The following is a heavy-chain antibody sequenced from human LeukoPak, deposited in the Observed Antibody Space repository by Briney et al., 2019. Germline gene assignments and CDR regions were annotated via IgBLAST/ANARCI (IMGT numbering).Heavy chain of an antibody. V-gene: IGHV4-59*08. D-gene: IGHD6-19*01. CDR1: GGSIGSDY. CDR2: IYYTGGT. Sequence: SETLSLTCTVSGGSIGSDYWTWIRQPPGKGLEYIGYIYYTGGTNYNPSLKRRVTISVDTSKNQFSLKLSFVTAADTAVYFCAKYGNSGWVIDNWGQGTLVTVSS. CDR3: AKYGNSGWVIDN. J-gene: IGHJ4*02.